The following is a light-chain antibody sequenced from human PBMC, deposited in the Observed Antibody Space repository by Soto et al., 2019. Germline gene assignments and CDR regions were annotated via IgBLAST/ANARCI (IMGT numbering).Light chain of an antibody. Sequence: DIQMTQSPSSLSASVGDRVTITCRASQGIRDALGWYQQKPGKAPKRLIYAASSLQSGVPSRFSGSGSGTEFTLTISSLQPEDFATYYCLQHHSYPPTFGQGTKVEIK. V-gene: IGKV1-17*01. CDR1: QGIRDA. CDR3: LQHHSYPPT. CDR2: AAS. J-gene: IGKJ1*01.